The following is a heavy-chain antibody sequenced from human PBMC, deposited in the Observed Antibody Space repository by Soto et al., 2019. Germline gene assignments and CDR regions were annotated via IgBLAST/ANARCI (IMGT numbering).Heavy chain of an antibody. Sequence: GSLRLSCAASEFTFSNYSMHWVRQAPGKGLVWVSRINSDGSSTNYADSVKGRFTISRDNAKNTLYLQMNSLRAEDTAVYYCGRGGLRGYGIEPWGQGSLVTVAS. CDR1: EFTFSNYS. CDR2: INSDGSST. J-gene: IGHJ5*02. CDR3: GRGGLRGYGIEP. D-gene: IGHD2-15*01. V-gene: IGHV3-74*01.